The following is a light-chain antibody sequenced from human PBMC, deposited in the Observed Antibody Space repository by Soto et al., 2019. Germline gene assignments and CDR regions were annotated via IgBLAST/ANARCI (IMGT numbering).Light chain of an antibody. CDR1: SSDVGGYKY. CDR3: SSYTSSSSYV. CDR2: DVS. V-gene: IGLV2-14*01. J-gene: IGLJ1*01. Sequence: VLTQPASVSVSPGQSIAISCTGTSSDVGGYKYVSWYQQHPGKAPKLLIYDVSNRPSGVFDRFSGSKSCNTASLTISGLQSEDEADYYCSSYTSSSSYVFGTGTKVTVL.